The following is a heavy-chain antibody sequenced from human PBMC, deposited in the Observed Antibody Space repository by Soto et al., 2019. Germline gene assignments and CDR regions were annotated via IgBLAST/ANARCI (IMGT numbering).Heavy chain of an antibody. CDR1: AGTLSSDA. V-gene: IGHV1-69*01. CDR2: IIPIFGTA. J-gene: IGHJ4*02. CDR3: AFKYDFWNGTFDY. D-gene: IGHD3-3*01. Sequence: SVKGSCKGSAGTLSSDAIWWVGQAPGQGLEWMGGIIPIFGTANYAQKLQGRVTITADESTSTAYMELSSLRSEDTAVYYCAFKYDFWNGTFDYWGQGTLVTVSS.